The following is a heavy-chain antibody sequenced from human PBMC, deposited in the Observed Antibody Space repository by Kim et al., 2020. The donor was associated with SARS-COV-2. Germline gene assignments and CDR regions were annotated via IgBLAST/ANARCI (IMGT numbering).Heavy chain of an antibody. V-gene: IGHV4-30-4*01. Sequence: SETLSLTCTVSGGSISSGDYYWSWIRQPPGKGLEWIGYIYYSGSTYYNPSLKSRVTISVDTSKNQFSLKLSSVTAADTAVYYCARDQDRMDYYGSGRNYGMDVWGQGTTVTVSS. D-gene: IGHD3-10*01. CDR1: GGSISSGDYY. CDR2: IYYSGST. CDR3: ARDQDRMDYYGSGRNYGMDV. J-gene: IGHJ6*02.